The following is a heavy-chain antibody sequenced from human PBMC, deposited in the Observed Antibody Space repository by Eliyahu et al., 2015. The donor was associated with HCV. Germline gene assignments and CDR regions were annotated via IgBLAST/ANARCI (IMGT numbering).Heavy chain of an antibody. CDR3: ARGLGSSSWYDSLVSAPVYYYYGMDV. D-gene: IGHD6-13*01. J-gene: IGHJ6*02. Sequence: QVQLQQWGAGLLKPSETLSLTCAVYGGSFSGYYWSWIRQPPGKGLEWIGEINHSGSTNYNPSLKSRVTISVDTSKNQFSLKLSSVTAADTAVYYCARGLGSSSWYDSLVSAPVYYYYGMDVWGQGTTVTVSS. CDR1: GGSFSGYY. CDR2: INHSGST. V-gene: IGHV4-34*01.